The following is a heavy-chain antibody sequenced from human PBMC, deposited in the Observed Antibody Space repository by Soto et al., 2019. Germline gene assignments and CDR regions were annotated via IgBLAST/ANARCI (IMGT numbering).Heavy chain of an antibody. CDR2: IKSKIDGAAT. J-gene: IGHJ6*02. V-gene: IGHV3-15*01. CDR3: ATGRLPKGFCAMDI. Sequence: PGGSLRLSCAVSGLTFANAWMSWVRQAPGKGLEWIGRIKSKIDGAATDHAAPVKGRFTISRDDSKDTLFLQMDSLRAEDSGVYYRATGRLPKGFCAMDIWGQGTAVTVSS. CDR1: GLTFANAW.